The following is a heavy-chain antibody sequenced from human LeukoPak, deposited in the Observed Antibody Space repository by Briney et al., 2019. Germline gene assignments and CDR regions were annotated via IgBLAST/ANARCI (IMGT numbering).Heavy chain of an antibody. CDR2: SKSKANSYST. V-gene: IGHV3-72*01. CDR3: VRRNFVAFDI. Sequence: PGGSLRLSCAASGLSFRDQYFDWVRQAPGKGLEWVGRSKSKANSYSTDYAASVQGRFSISTDESSNSLYLQMNSLKTEDTALYYCVRRNFVAFDIWGQGTMATVSS. CDR1: GLSFRDQY. J-gene: IGHJ3*02.